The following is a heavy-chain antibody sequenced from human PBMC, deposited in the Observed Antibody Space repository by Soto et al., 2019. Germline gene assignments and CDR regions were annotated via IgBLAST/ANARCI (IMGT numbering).Heavy chain of an antibody. CDR2: IYSGGGT. CDR1: GFAVSCNY. CDR3: ATALKLFDP. Sequence: PGGSLRLSCAASGFAVSCNYMSWLRQAPGKGLEWVSVIYSGGGTYYADSVKGRFTISRDNSKNTLYLQMNSLRAEDTAVYYCATALKLFDPWGQGTLVTVSS. V-gene: IGHV3-66*01. J-gene: IGHJ5*02.